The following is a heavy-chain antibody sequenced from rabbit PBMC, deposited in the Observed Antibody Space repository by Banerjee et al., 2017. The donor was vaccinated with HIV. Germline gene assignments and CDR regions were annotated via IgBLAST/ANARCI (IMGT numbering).Heavy chain of an antibody. D-gene: IGHD1-1*01. Sequence: QSLEESGGDLVKPGASLTLTCKASGFSFSSNYWICWVRQAPGKGLEWIGCIYTGTGGTYDASWAKGRFTISKTSSTTVTLQMTSLTAADTATYFCARDSGGVPDFTLWGQGTLVTVS. CDR3: ARDSGGVPDFTL. CDR1: GFSFSSNYW. J-gene: IGHJ4*01. CDR2: IYTGTGGT. V-gene: IGHV1S40*01.